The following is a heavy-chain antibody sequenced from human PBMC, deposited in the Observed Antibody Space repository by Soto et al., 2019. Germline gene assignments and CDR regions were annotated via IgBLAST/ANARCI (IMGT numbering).Heavy chain of an antibody. CDR2: TYYRSKWYN. D-gene: IGHD6-19*01. CDR1: GDSVSSNSAA. J-gene: IGHJ5*02. Sequence: PSQTLSLTCAISGDSVSSNSAAWNWIRQSPSRGLEWLGRTYYRSKWYNDYAVSVKSRITINPDTSKNQFSLQLNSVTPEDTAVYYCARGDEIAVAFGNYNWFDPWGQGTLVTVSS. CDR3: ARGDEIAVAFGNYNWFDP. V-gene: IGHV6-1*01.